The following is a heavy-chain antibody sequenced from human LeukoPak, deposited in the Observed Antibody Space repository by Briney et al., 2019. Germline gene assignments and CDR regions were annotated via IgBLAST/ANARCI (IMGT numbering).Heavy chain of an antibody. V-gene: IGHV3-23*01. Sequence: GGSLSLSCAASGFTFTKYAMNGVRQAPGKGLDGVSVISGSGGSTYYADSVKGRFTISRDNSNNPLYLQMSSLRAGDTAAYYCAKDRAGTTKTFDYWGQGTLVTVSS. CDR2: ISGSGGST. J-gene: IGHJ4*02. CDR3: AKDRAGTTKTFDY. CDR1: GFTFTKYA. D-gene: IGHD1-26*01.